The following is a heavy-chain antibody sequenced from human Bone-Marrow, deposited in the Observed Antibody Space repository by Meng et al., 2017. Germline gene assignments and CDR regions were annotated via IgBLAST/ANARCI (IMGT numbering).Heavy chain of an antibody. J-gene: IGHJ4*02. V-gene: IGHV1-46*01. CDR3: ARAFPPSQEGYCSGGSCYSFGY. CDR2: INHSGGST. Sequence: ASVKVSCKASGYTFTSYYMHWVRQAPGQGVEWRGTINHSGGSTSYAQKFQGRVTMTRDTSTSTVYMELSSLRSEDTAVYYCARAFPPSQEGYCSGGSCYSFGYWGQGTLVTVSS. CDR1: GYTFTSYY. D-gene: IGHD2-15*01.